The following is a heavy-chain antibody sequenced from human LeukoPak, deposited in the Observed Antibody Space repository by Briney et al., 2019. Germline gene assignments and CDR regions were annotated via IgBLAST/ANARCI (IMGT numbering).Heavy chain of an antibody. CDR2: INHSGST. V-gene: IGHV4-34*01. J-gene: IGHJ4*02. CDR3: ATYCSGGSCYLGGLSY. Sequence: SETLSLTCAVYGGSFSGYYWSWIRQPPGKGLEWIGEINHSGSTNYNPSLKSRVTISVDTSKNQCSLKLSSVTAADTAVYYCATYCSGGSCYLGGLSYWGQGTLVTVSS. D-gene: IGHD2-15*01. CDR1: GGSFSGYY.